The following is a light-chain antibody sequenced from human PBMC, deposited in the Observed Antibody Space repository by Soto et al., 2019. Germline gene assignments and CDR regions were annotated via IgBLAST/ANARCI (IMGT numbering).Light chain of an antibody. V-gene: IGKV3-20*01. CDR3: QQYGSVPLT. CDR2: DVS. CDR1: QSVSSSY. Sequence: EIVLTQSPGTLSLSPGERATLSCRSSQSVSSSYLAWYQHKPGQAPRLLIYDVSSRATGIPDRFSGSGSGTDFTLTISRLEPEDFAVYYCQQYGSVPLTFGGGTKVEIK. J-gene: IGKJ4*01.